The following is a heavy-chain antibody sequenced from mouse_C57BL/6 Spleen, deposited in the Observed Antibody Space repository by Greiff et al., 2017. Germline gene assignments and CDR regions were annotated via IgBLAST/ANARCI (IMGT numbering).Heavy chain of an antibody. Sequence: VKLMESGPELVKPGASVKISCKASGYAFSSSWMNWVKQRPGKGLEWIGRIYPGDGDTNYNGKFKGKATLTADKSSSTAYMQLSSLTSEDSAVXFCARGSYYYGSGGDAMDYWGQGTSVTVSS. J-gene: IGHJ4*01. V-gene: IGHV1-82*01. D-gene: IGHD1-1*01. CDR2: IYPGDGDT. CDR1: GYAFSSSW. CDR3: ARGSYYYGSGGDAMDY.